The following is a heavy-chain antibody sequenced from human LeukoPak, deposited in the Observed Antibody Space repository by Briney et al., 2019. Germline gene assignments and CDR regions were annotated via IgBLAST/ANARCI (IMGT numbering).Heavy chain of an antibody. Sequence: PGGSLRLSCAASGFRFPSYAMSWVRQAPGKGLEWVSSISGSGGSTYYADSVKGRFTISRDNSKNTLYLQMNSLRAEDTAVYYCARNYVDGMDVWGQGTTVTVSS. J-gene: IGHJ6*02. D-gene: IGHD3-16*01. V-gene: IGHV3-23*01. CDR2: ISGSGGST. CDR1: GFRFPSYA. CDR3: ARNYVDGMDV.